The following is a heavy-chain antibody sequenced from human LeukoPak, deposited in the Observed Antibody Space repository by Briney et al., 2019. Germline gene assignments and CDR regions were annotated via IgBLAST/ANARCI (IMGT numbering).Heavy chain of an antibody. J-gene: IGHJ4*02. CDR3: ATDLGSSRPNF. CDR2: IKQDGSEK. D-gene: IGHD6-13*01. Sequence: PGGSLRLSCAASGFTFSGYEMNWVRQAPGKGLEWVANIKQDGSEKYYVDSAKGRFTISKDNAKNSLYLQMNSLRAEDTAVYYCATDLGSSRPNFWGQGILVTVSS. V-gene: IGHV3-7*01. CDR1: GFTFSGYE.